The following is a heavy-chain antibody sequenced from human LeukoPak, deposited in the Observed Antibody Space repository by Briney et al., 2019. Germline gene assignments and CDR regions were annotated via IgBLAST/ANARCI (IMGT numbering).Heavy chain of an antibody. CDR2: IYYSVRT. Sequence: PSETLSLTCTVSGGSISSSSYYWGWIRQPPGKVLEWIGSIYYSVRTYYNPSLKSRVTISVDTSKNQFSLKLGSVAAADTAVYYCVSYGDYGSGYHWGQGTLVTVSS. D-gene: IGHD3-3*01. CDR1: GGSISSSSYY. V-gene: IGHV4-39*01. CDR3: VSYGDYGSGYH. J-gene: IGHJ4*02.